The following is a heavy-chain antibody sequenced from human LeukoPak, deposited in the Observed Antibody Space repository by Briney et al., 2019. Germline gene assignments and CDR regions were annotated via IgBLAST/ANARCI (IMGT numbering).Heavy chain of an antibody. CDR2: IKRDGSEK. CDR3: AKELYGY. J-gene: IGHJ4*02. D-gene: IGHD3-10*01. Sequence: PGGSLRLSCAASGFTFSSYWMTWVRQAPGKGLEWVANIKRDGSEKHYVDSVKGRFTISRDNSKNTLYLQMNSLRTEDTAVYYCAKELYGYWGQGTLVTVSS. CDR1: GFTFSSYW. V-gene: IGHV3-7*01.